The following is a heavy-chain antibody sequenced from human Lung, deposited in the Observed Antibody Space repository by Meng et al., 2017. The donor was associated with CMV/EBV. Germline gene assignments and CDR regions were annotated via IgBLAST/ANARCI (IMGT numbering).Heavy chain of an antibody. Sequence: SCAASGFTFSNAWMSWVRQAPGKGLEWVGRIKRNTDGGTRDHAAPVRGRFTISRDDSKNTLYLQMNSLTTEDTAVYYCTTAGANYEPDYWRQGTLVTVSS. CDR3: TTAGANYEPDY. D-gene: IGHD3-22*01. J-gene: IGHJ4*02. V-gene: IGHV3-15*01. CDR1: GFTFSNAW. CDR2: IKRNTDGGTR.